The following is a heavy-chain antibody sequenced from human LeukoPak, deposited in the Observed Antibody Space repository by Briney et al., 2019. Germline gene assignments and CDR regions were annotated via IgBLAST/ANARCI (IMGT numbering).Heavy chain of an antibody. D-gene: IGHD2-15*01. V-gene: IGHV3-48*03. CDR3: AREGYFNFDY. CDR1: GFTFSRYK. J-gene: IGHJ4*02. Sequence: GRSLRLSCAASGFTFSRYKMHWIRQAPEKGLEWVSYISLSGSTTYYADSVRGRFTISKDNAKNSLYLQMNSLRAEDTAVYYCAREGYFNFDYWGQGTLVTVSS. CDR2: ISLSGSTT.